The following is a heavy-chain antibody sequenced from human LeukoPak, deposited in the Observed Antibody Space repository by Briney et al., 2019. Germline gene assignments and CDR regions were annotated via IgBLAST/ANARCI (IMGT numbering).Heavy chain of an antibody. CDR2: INHSGST. CDR1: GGSFSGYY. Sequence: SETLSLTCAVYGGSFSGYYWSWIRQPPGKGLEWIGEINHSGSTNYNPSLKSRVTISVDTSKNQFSLKLSSVTAADTAVYYCARGEASSIAARPGRGRYFGYWGQGTLVTVSS. V-gene: IGHV4-34*01. CDR3: ARGEASSIAARPGRGRYFGY. J-gene: IGHJ4*02. D-gene: IGHD6-6*01.